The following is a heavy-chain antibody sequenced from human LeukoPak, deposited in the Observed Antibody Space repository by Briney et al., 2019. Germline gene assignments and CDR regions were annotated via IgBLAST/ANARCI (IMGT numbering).Heavy chain of an antibody. CDR1: GYSLTTYG. CDR3: ATPHSNGVFDM. V-gene: IGHV1-18*01. CDR2: ISPYNGNT. Sequence: ASVKVSCKASGYSLTTYGVSWVRQAPGQGLEWMGWISPYNGNTKYAQKVQGRITMTTDTSTSTAYMELRSLRSDDTAVYYCATPHSNGVFDMWGRGTMVTVSS. J-gene: IGHJ3*02. D-gene: IGHD2-8*01.